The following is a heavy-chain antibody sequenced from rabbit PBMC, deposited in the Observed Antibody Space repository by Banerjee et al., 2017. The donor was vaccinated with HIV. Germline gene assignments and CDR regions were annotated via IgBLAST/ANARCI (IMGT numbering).Heavy chain of an antibody. CDR3: ARDLTGVIGWNLNL. D-gene: IGHD1-1*01. CDR1: GFAFSSSHG. Sequence: QSLEESGGDLVKPGASLTLTCTASGFAFSSSHGICWVRQAPGKGLEWIACIGAASTYYATWAKGRFTISKTSSTTVTLQMTSLTAADTASYFCARDLTGVIGWNLNLWGQGTLVTVS. CDR2: IGAAST. V-gene: IGHV1S40*01. J-gene: IGHJ4*01.